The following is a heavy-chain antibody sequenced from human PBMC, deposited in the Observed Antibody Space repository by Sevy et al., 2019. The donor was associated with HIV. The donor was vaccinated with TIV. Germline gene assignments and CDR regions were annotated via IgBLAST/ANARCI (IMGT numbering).Heavy chain of an antibody. CDR2: ISYDGRNNK. Sequence: GGSLRLSCAASGFRFSDYSMHWVRQAPGKGLEWVAVISYDGRNNKYNVDSVKGRFTISRDNSKNTLFLQMNSLRAENSSIYYCARDRGEILHSAFDSWGQGTLVTVSS. V-gene: IGHV3-30*14. D-gene: IGHD3-16*01. J-gene: IGHJ4*02. CDR1: GFRFSDYS. CDR3: ARDRGEILHSAFDS.